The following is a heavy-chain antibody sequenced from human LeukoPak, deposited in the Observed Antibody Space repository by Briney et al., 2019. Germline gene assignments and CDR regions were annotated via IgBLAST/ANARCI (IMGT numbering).Heavy chain of an antibody. CDR3: ARESDYYYYYYMDV. V-gene: IGHV1-18*01. CDR1: GGTFSSYA. J-gene: IGHJ6*03. CDR2: ISTYNGNT. Sequence: ASVKVSCKASGGTFSSYAISWVRQAPGQGLEWMGGISTYNGNTNYAQNLQGRVTMTTNTSTSTAYMELRSLRSDDTAVYYCARESDYYYYYYMDVWGKGTTVTVSS.